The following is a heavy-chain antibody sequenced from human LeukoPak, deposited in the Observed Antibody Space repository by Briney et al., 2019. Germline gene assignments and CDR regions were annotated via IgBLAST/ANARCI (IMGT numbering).Heavy chain of an antibody. Sequence: ASVKVSCKTSGYAFTSYGISWVRQAPGRGLEWMGWISPYNGKTNYAQNFQGRVTMTTDTSTSAAYMELRTLRSGDAAVYYCARGANYYDTSGSFDYWGQGTLVTVS. J-gene: IGHJ4*02. CDR3: ARGANYYDTSGSFDY. CDR1: GYAFTSYG. V-gene: IGHV1-18*01. D-gene: IGHD3-22*01. CDR2: ISPYNGKT.